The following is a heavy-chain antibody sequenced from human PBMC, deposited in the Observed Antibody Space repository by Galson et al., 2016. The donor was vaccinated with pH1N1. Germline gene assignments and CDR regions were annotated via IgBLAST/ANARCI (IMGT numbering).Heavy chain of an antibody. J-gene: IGHJ2*01. CDR3: TREDYYDTDLSDWYFDL. CDR1: GGTFGSYG. Sequence: CKASGGTFGSYGINWVRQAPGQGLEWMGGIIPIFNTVKYAQNFQGRVTITADESTTTAYMELSRLRSEDTAMYYCTREDYYDTDLSDWYFDLWGRGTLLTVSS. V-gene: IGHV1-69*01. CDR2: IIPIFNTV. D-gene: IGHD3-22*01.